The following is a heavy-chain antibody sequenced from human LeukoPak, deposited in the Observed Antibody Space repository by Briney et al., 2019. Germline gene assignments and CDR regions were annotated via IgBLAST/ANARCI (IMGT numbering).Heavy chain of an antibody. J-gene: IGHJ4*02. D-gene: IGHD3-3*01. Sequence: GGSLRLSCAASGFPFSDYVMHWVRQAPGKGLEWVSVIRYDGNNKYYADSVKGRFTISRDNSMNTLYLQMNSLRADDTAIYYCARDRDFGVVTPWCDYWGQGVLVTVSS. CDR1: GFPFSDYV. CDR3: ARDRDFGVVTPWCDY. CDR2: IRYDGNNK. V-gene: IGHV3-30*02.